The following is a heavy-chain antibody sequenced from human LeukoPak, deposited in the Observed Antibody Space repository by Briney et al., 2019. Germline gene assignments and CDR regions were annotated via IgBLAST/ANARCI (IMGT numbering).Heavy chain of an antibody. D-gene: IGHD6-19*01. J-gene: IGHJ4*02. Sequence: SETLSLTCAVYGGSFSGYYWSWIRQPPGKGLEWIGEINHSGSTNYNPSLKSRVTISVDTSKNQFSLKLSSVTAADTAVYYCARYRSGWAFDYWGQGTLVPVSS. CDR3: ARYRSGWAFDY. V-gene: IGHV4-34*01. CDR2: INHSGST. CDR1: GGSFSGYY.